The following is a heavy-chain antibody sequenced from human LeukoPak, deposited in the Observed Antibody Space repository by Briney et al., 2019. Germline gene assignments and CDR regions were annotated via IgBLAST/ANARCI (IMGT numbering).Heavy chain of an antibody. J-gene: IGHJ5*02. D-gene: IGHD4-17*01. CDR2: IKQDGSEK. CDR3: ARGPGYGDYEDWFDP. Sequence: GGSLRLSCAASRFTFSSYWMSWVRQAPGKGLEWVANIKQDGSEKYYVDSVKGRFTISRDNAKNSLCLQMNSLRAEDTAVYYCARGPGYGDYEDWFDPWGQGTLVTVSS. CDR1: RFTFSSYW. V-gene: IGHV3-7*01.